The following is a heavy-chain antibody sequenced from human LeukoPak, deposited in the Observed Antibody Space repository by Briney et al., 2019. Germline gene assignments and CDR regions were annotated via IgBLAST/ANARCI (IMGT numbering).Heavy chain of an antibody. CDR3: ARGRSITLLRGVAMSDGFDV. CDR1: GFTFSSYG. CDR2: IDTSGSYI. J-gene: IGHJ3*01. V-gene: IGHV3-21*01. D-gene: IGHD3-10*01. Sequence: GGSLRLSCTASGFTFSSYGLNWVRQAPGKGREWVSFIDTSGSYIYYGDSVEGRVTISRDNAKNSLYLQMNGLRAEDTAVYYCARGRSITLLRGVAMSDGFDVWGQGAMVTVSS.